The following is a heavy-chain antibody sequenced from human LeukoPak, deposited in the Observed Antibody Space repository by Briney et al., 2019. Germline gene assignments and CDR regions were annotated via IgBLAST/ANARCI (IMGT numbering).Heavy chain of an antibody. Sequence: ASVKVSCKASGYTFTSFDINWVRQAPGQGLEWMGWMNPHSGDTGYVEKFQGRVTVTRDTSISTAYMELSSLRSEDTAVYYCARGARLPYSSISDYWGQGTLVTVSS. D-gene: IGHD2-2*01. CDR3: ARGARLPYSSISDY. CDR2: MNPHSGDT. V-gene: IGHV1-8*01. J-gene: IGHJ4*02. CDR1: GYTFTSFD.